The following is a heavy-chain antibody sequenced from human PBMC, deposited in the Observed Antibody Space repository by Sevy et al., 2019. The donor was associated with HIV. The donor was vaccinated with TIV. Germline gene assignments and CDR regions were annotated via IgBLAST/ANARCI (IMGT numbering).Heavy chain of an antibody. Sequence: GRSLRLSCTASGFKFDDYAMHWVRQPPGKGLEWVSGITWDGGRTGYVDSVKGRFIISRDNTKSSLYLQMNSLRAEDTALYYCAKDLRRGDILTGYLNYWGQGILVTVSS. CDR2: ITWDGGRT. J-gene: IGHJ4*02. D-gene: IGHD3-9*01. V-gene: IGHV3-9*01. CDR3: AKDLRRGDILTGYLNY. CDR1: GFKFDDYA.